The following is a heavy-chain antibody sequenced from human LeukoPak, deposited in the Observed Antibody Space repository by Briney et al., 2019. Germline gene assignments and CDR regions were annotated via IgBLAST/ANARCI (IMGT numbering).Heavy chain of an antibody. J-gene: IGHJ4*02. D-gene: IGHD2-2*02. V-gene: IGHV4-34*01. CDR1: GGSFSGYY. Sequence: PSETLSLTCAVYGGSFSGYYSSWIRQPPGKGLEWIGEINHSGSTNYNPSLKSRVTISVDTSKNQFSLKLSSVTAADTAVYYCARGHTSSYWGQGTLVTVSS. CDR2: INHSGST. CDR3: ARGHTSSY.